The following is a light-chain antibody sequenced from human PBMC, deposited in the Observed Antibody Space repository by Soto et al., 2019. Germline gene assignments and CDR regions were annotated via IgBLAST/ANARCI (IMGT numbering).Light chain of an antibody. CDR2: YDD. CDR1: TSNVEDNA. CDR3: AAWDDSLNGWV. V-gene: IGLV1-36*01. J-gene: IGLJ3*02. Sequence: QSVLTQPPSVSEAPGQRVTISCSGGTSNVEDNAVNWYQQLPGRAPKLLIYYDDLRPSGVSGRFSGSKSGTSAFLAISGLQSEDEADYYCAAWDDSLNGWVFGGGTKVTVL.